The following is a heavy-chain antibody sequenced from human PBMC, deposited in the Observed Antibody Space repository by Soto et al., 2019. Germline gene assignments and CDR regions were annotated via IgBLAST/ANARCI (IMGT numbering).Heavy chain of an antibody. CDR2: IDPSDSFT. CDR3: ASHNFFCGGDCNSSGMDV. D-gene: IGHD2-21*02. Sequence: GGALKNSCQGFGYMFSNYWINWVRQGAGGGPEWLGRIDPSDSFTKDKPSFQRHVTISADKSTSTAYLQWSSLRASDTAVYYCASHNFFCGGDCNSSGMDVWGQGTTVTSP. J-gene: IGHJ6*02. CDR1: GYMFSNYW. V-gene: IGHV5-10-1*01.